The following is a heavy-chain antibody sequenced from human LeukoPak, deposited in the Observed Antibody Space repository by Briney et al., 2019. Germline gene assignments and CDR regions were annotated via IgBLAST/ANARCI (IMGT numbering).Heavy chain of an antibody. Sequence: GSLRLSCAASGFTFSSYAMSWVRQAPGKGLEWVSAISGSGGSTYYADSVKGRFTISRDNSKNTLYLQMNSLRAEDTAVYYCAKEGCGGDCYLSARFDPWGQGTLVTVSS. D-gene: IGHD2-21*01. CDR3: AKEGCGGDCYLSARFDP. J-gene: IGHJ5*02. CDR2: ISGSGGST. V-gene: IGHV3-23*01. CDR1: GFTFSSYA.